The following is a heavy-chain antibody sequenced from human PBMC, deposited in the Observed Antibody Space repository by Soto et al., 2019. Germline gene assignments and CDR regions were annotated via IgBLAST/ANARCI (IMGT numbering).Heavy chain of an antibody. CDR1: GGSLSDYY. D-gene: IGHD1-1*01. CDR2: IHPSGST. V-gene: IGHV4-34*01. J-gene: IGHJ6*02. CDR3: ARGRDEYKLGNV. Sequence: QVQLQQWGAGLLKPSETLSLTCAVSGGSLSDYYWPWIRQSPGKGLEWIGEIHPSGSTYYNPSLRSRVTISVDTSKNQFSLKLTSLIAADTAIYYCARGRDEYKLGNVWGHGTTSPSP.